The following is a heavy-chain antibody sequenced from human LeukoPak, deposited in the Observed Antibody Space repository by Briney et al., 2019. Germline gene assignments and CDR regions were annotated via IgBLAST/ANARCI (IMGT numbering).Heavy chain of an antibody. CDR2: ISGSGDST. V-gene: IGHV3-23*01. CDR1: GFTFSSYS. Sequence: GGSLGLSCAASGFTFSSYSMNWVRQAPGKGLEWVSAISGSGDSTYYADSVKGRFTISRDNSKSTLYLQMNGLRAEDTAIFYCAKSLFTSATGTGRAFHIWGQGTRVTVSS. CDR3: AKSLFTSATGTGRAFHI. D-gene: IGHD1-1*01. J-gene: IGHJ3*02.